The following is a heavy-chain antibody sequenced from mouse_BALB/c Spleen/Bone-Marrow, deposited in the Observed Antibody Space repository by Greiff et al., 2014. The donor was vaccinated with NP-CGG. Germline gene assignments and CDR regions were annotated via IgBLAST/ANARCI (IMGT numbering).Heavy chain of an antibody. V-gene: IGHV5-6*01. CDR2: ISSGDGYT. J-gene: IGHJ3*01. CDR1: GFTFSSYG. CDR3: ARQRGGGYYGFFAY. D-gene: IGHD1-1*01. Sequence: EVKLMESGGALVKPGGSLKLSCAASGFTFSSYGMSWVRQTPDRRLEWVATISSGDGYTYYPDSVKGRFTISRDNAKNTLYQQMSSLTSEDSAMYYCARQRGGGYYGFFAYWGQGTLVTVSA.